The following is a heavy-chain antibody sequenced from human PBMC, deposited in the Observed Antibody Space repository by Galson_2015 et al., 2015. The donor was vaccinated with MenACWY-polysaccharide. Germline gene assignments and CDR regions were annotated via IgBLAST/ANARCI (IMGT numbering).Heavy chain of an antibody. CDR3: AKSPRSPPPRITIFGVVTTGWFDP. CDR1: GFTFSSYA. Sequence: SLRLSCAASGFTFSSYAMSWVRQAPGKGLEWVSAISGSGGSTYYADSVKGRFTISRDNSKNTLYLQMNSLRAEDTAVYYCAKSPRSPPPRITIFGVVTTGWFDPWGQGTLVTVSS. D-gene: IGHD3-3*01. J-gene: IGHJ5*02. CDR2: ISGSGGST. V-gene: IGHV3-23*01.